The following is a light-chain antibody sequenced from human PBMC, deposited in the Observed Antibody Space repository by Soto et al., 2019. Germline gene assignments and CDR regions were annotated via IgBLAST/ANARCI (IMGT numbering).Light chain of an antibody. Sequence: IQMTQGPSSLSSSVGDRVTITCRAGQSIGDYLNWYQQKPGQAPKLLIYAAANLKSGVPSRFSGSGFGTDFTLTISSLQPEDFATYYCQQSYIMPVTFGPGTKVDIK. CDR1: QSIGDY. CDR2: AAA. V-gene: IGKV1-39*01. J-gene: IGKJ3*01. CDR3: QQSYIMPVT.